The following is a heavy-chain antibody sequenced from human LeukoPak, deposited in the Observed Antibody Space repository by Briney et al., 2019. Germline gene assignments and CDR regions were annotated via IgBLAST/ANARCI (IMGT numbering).Heavy chain of an antibody. CDR2: INSSSSYI. D-gene: IGHD5-24*01. V-gene: IGHV3-21*01. J-gene: IGHJ6*03. Sequence: PGGSLRLSCAASGFTFSSYSMNWVRQAPGKGLEWVSSINSSSSYIYYVDSVKGRFTISRDNARNSLFLQMNSLRADDTAIYYCARAGEMRYMDAWGKGTAVTVSS. CDR1: GFTFSSYS. CDR3: ARAGEMRYMDA.